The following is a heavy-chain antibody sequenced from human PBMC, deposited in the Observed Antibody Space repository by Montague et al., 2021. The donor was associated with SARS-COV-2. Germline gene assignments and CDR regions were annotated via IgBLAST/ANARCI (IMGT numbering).Heavy chain of an antibody. Sequence: SLRLSCAASGFTFSSYGLHWVRQAPGKGLEWVALISYDGSNKYFADSVKGRFTISRDSSKNTLYLQMNSLRAEDTAVYYCAKDWNYDILTGYLCYFDYWGQGTLVTVSS. CDR2: ISYDGSNK. CDR1: GFTFSSYG. CDR3: AKDWNYDILTGYLCYFDY. V-gene: IGHV3-30*18. D-gene: IGHD3-9*01. J-gene: IGHJ4*02.